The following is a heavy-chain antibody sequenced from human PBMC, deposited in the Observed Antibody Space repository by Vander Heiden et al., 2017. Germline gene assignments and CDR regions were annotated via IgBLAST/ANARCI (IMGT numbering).Heavy chain of an antibody. CDR1: RCSVGSGSYC. J-gene: IGHJ4*02. CDR2: IYYSGST. CDR3: AREGGGYTDPFDY. D-gene: IGHD3-16*01. Sequence: QLQLQESGSGLAKPSDALSLPCTFSRCSVGSGSYCWSWIRRPPGKGLKWIGYIYYSGSTNYNPSLRSRVTISVDTSKNQFSLKLSSVTAADTAVYYCAREGGGYTDPFDYWGQGTLVTVSS. V-gene: IGHV4-61*01.